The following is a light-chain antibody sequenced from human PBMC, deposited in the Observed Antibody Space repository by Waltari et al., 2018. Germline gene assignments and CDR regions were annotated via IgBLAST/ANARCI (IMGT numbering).Light chain of an antibody. CDR2: GAS. V-gene: IGKV1-27*01. CDR1: QGVDIY. CDR3: QNYNSDPWT. Sequence: DFQITQSPSSLSASVGDRITITCRASQGVDIYLAWYQPKAGKAPELLVYGASTVPSGVPSRFSGSGSGTTFTLTINSLQPEDVATYYCQNYNSDPWTFGQGTRVDIK. J-gene: IGKJ1*01.